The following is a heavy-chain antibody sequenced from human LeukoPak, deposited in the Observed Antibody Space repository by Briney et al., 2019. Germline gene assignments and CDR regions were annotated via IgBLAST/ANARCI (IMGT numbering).Heavy chain of an antibody. CDR1: GGLISSYY. J-gene: IGHJ4*02. Sequence: SETLSLTCTVSGGLISSYYWSWIRQRAGKGLEWIGRIYTSGSTNYNPSLKSRVTMSVDTSKNQFSLKLSSVTAADTAVYYCARELNGGSYWGDYFDYWGQGTLVTVSP. CDR2: IYTSGST. D-gene: IGHD1-26*01. V-gene: IGHV4-4*07. CDR3: ARELNGGSYWGDYFDY.